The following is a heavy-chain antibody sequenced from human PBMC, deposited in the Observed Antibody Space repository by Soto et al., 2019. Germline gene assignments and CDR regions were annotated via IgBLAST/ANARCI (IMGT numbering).Heavy chain of an antibody. J-gene: IGHJ4*02. CDR3: ASDHYYGSGSYSATDY. CDR1: GFTFSSYS. CDR2: ISSSSSYI. Sequence: GGSLRLSCAASGFTFSSYSMNWVRQAPGKGLEWVSSISSSSSYIYYADSVKGRFTISRDNAKNSLYLQMNSLRAEDTAVYYCASDHYYGSGSYSATDYWGQGTLVTVSS. V-gene: IGHV3-21*01. D-gene: IGHD3-10*01.